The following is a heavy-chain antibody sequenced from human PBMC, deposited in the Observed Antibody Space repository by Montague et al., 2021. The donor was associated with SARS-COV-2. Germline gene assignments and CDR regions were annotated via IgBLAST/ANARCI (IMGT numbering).Heavy chain of an antibody. CDR3: ARLLTFGGVIVAADY. J-gene: IGHJ4*02. CDR1: GNSTTNSENS. CDR2: IFYSGTT. V-gene: IGHV4-39*01. D-gene: IGHD3-16*02. Sequence: SETLSLTCTVSGNSTTNSENSWGWIRQSPATGLEWFGSIFYSGTTYFNPSLRSRVTISVDTSMNQFSLKLSSVTAADTAVYFCARLLTFGGVIVAADYWGQGILVTVSS.